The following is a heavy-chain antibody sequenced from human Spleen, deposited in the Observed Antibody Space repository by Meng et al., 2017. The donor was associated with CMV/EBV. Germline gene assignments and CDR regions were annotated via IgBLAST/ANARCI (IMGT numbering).Heavy chain of an antibody. D-gene: IGHD3-16*01. J-gene: IGHJ4*02. CDR3: AGHLRYFDY. CDR1: GGSISSYY. V-gene: IGHV4-59*12. Sequence: SETLSLTCIVSGGSISSYYWSWIRQPPGKGLEWIGYVYYSGSTNYNPSLKSRVTISVDTSKNQFSLKLSSVTAADTAVYYCAGHLRYFDYWGQGTLVTVSS. CDR2: VYYSGST.